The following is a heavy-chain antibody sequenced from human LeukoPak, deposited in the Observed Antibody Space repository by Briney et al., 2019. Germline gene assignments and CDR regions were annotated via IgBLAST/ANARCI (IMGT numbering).Heavy chain of an antibody. CDR2: IKEDGTAK. CDR1: GFIFNNYW. V-gene: IGHV3-7*03. J-gene: IGHJ5*02. D-gene: IGHD3-22*01. CDR3: ARGNSYYYDSSGYGHPMWFDP. Sequence: GGSLRLSCAASGFIFNNYWMTWVRQAPGKGLEWVGNIKEDGTAKYYVDSVKGRFALSRDNAKNSLYLQMNNLRAEDTAVYYCARGNSYYYDSSGYGHPMWFDPWGQGTLVTVSS.